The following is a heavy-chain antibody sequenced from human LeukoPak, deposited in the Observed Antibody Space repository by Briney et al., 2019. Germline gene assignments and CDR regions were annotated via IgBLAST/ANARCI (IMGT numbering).Heavy chain of an antibody. D-gene: IGHD3-22*01. CDR3: ASASDYYDSSGYDAFDI. V-gene: IGHV4-34*01. Sequence: NPSETLSLTCAVYGGSFSGYYWSWIRQPPGKGLEWIGEINHSGSTNYNPSLKSRVTISVATSKNQFSLKLSSVTAADTAVYYCASASDYYDSSGYDAFDIWGQGTMVTVSS. CDR1: GGSFSGYY. CDR2: INHSGST. J-gene: IGHJ3*02.